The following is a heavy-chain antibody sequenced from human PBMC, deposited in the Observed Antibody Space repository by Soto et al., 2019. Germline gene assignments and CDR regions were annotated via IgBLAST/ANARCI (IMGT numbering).Heavy chain of an antibody. D-gene: IGHD3-3*01. Sequence: SAKVSCKASGYTFTSSGTGWARSASGDRSQWMGWISAYNGNTNYAQKLQGRVTMTSDTSTSTAYMELISLRSDDTAVYYRARARELRFVEWLLEGWFDPWGQGALATVSS. CDR3: ARARELRFVEWLLEGWFDP. V-gene: IGHV1-18*01. J-gene: IGHJ5*02. CDR1: GYTFTSSG. CDR2: ISAYNGNT.